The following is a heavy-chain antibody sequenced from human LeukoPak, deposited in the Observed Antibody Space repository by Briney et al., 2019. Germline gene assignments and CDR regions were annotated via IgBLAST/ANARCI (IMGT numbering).Heavy chain of an antibody. Sequence: PGGSLRLSCAASRLTFSSHDMHWVRQVTGKGLEWVSAIGTLADTFYSDSVKGRFTISREHAKNSFYVQMNGLRAGDTAVYYCETGRSRGWFYAFDIWGRGTVVTVSS. D-gene: IGHD6-19*01. CDR3: ETGRSRGWFYAFDI. J-gene: IGHJ3*02. CDR1: RLTFSSHD. V-gene: IGHV3-13*01. CDR2: IGTLADT.